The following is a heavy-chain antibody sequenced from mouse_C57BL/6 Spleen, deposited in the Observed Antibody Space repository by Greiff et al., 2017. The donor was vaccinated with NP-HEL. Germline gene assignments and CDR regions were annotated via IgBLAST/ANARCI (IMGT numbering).Heavy chain of an antibody. D-gene: IGHD2-2*01. Sequence: VQLQQSGPELVKPGASVKMSCKASGYTFTDYNMHWVKQSHGKSLEWIGYINPNNGGTSYIQKFTGKATLTVNKSSSKAYMKLRSLTSEDSAVYYCARSGGYDVWFAYWGQGTLVTVSA. CDR2: INPNNGGT. CDR1: GYTFTDYN. V-gene: IGHV1-22*01. J-gene: IGHJ3*01. CDR3: ARSGGYDVWFAY.